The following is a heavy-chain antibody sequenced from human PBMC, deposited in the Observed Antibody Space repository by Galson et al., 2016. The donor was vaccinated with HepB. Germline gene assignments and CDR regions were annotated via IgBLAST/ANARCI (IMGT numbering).Heavy chain of an antibody. CDR3: ARGAYNSPFDY. CDR1: DGSISSSSFS. J-gene: IGHJ4*02. Sequence: TLSLTCTVSDGSISSSSFSWGWIRQPPGQGPEWIGYIHYRGAAYYNPSLRTRVVISVDTSKNQFSLKLNSVTAADTAVYFCARGAYNSPFDYWGQGSLLSVSS. CDR2: IHYRGAA. D-gene: IGHD6-13*01. V-gene: IGHV4-30-4*08.